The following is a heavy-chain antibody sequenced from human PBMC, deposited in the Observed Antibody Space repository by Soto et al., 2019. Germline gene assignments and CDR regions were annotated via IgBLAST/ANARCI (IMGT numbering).Heavy chain of an antibody. V-gene: IGHV1-58*01. J-gene: IGHJ3*02. Sequence: SVKVSCKASGFTFTSSAVQWVRQARGQRLEWIGWIVVGSGNTNYAQKFQERVTTTRDMSTSTAYMELSSLRSEDTAVYYCAAMATISSGAFDIWGQGTMVTVSS. CDR1: GFTFTSSA. CDR2: IVVGSGNT. CDR3: AAMATISSGAFDI.